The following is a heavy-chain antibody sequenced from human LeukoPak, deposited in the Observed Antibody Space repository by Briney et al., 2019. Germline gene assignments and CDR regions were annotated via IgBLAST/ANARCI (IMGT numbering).Heavy chain of an antibody. CDR3: ARVQGSINWGYVY. J-gene: IGHJ4*02. CDR1: GYTFTGYY. CDR2: INPNSGGT. D-gene: IGHD7-27*01. V-gene: IGHV1-2*02. Sequence: PGASVKVSCKASGYTFTGYYMHWVRQAPGQGLEWMGWINPNSGGTNYAQKFQGRVTMTRDTSISTAYMELSRLRSDDTAVYYCARVQGSINWGYVYWGQGTLVTVSS.